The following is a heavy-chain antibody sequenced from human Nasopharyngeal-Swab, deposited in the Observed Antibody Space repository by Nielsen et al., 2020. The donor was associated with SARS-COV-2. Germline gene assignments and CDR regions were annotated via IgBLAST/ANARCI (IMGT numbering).Heavy chain of an antibody. D-gene: IGHD3-22*01. J-gene: IGHJ6*02. CDR1: GCTFSSYW. CDR2: IKKDGSEK. Sequence: GGSLRLSCAGSGCTFSSYWMSWVRQAPGKGLEWVANIKKDGSEKYYVDSVKGRFTISRDNAKKSLYLQMNSLRAEDTAVYYCARDSKPGGGYYSLYYYNYYGMDVWGQGTTVTVSS. CDR3: ARDSKPGGGYYSLYYYNYYGMDV. V-gene: IGHV3-7*01.